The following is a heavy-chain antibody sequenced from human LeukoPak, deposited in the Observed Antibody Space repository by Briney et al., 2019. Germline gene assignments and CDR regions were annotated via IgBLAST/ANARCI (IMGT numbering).Heavy chain of an antibody. CDR2: IYSGGST. CDR3: AREGPQVGTAMVDAFDI. CDR1: GFTVSSNY. Sequence: GGSLRLSCAASGFTVSSNYMSWVRQAPGKGLEWVSVIYSGGSTYYADSVKGRFTISRDNSKNTLYLQMHSLRAEDTAVYYCAREGPQVGTAMVDAFDIWGQGTMVTVSS. J-gene: IGHJ3*02. V-gene: IGHV3-66*01. D-gene: IGHD5-18*01.